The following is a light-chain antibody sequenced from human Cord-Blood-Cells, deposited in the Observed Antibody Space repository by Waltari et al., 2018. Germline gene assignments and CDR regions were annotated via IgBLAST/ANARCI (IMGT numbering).Light chain of an antibody. J-gene: IGLJ2*01. CDR2: DVS. CDR3: CSYAGSYDVV. Sequence: SALTQPRSVSGSPGQSVTISCTGTSSDVGGYTYISWYQQHPGNAPKLMIYDVSKRPSGVPDRFSGSKSGNTASLTISGLQAEDEADYYCCSYAGSYDVVFGGGTKLTVL. CDR1: SSDVGGYTY. V-gene: IGLV2-11*01.